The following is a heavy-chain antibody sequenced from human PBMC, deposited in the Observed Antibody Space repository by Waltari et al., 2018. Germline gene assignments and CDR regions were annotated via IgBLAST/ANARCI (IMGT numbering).Heavy chain of an antibody. CDR3: ARGWDGDYEGDAFDI. D-gene: IGHD4-17*01. J-gene: IGHJ3*02. CDR2: IYYSGST. CDR1: GASISRSSYY. V-gene: IGHV4-39*07. Sequence: QLQLQESGPGLVKPSETLSLTCTVSGASISRSSYYQGWSRQPPGKGLEWIGSIYYSGSTYYNPSLKSRVTISVDTSKNQFSLKLSSVTAADTAVYYCARGWDGDYEGDAFDIWGQGTMVTVSS.